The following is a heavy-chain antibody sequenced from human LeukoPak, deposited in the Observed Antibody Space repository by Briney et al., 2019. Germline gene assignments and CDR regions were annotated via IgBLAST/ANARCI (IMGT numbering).Heavy chain of an antibody. CDR3: VSFYETY. D-gene: IGHD2/OR15-2a*01. J-gene: IGHJ4*02. V-gene: IGHV3-74*01. Sequence: GGSLRLSCAASGNYWMHWVRQVPGKGLVWVSHINSDGSWTSYADSVKGRFTISKDNAKNTMYLQMNSLRAEDTAVYYCVSFYETYWGRGTLVTVSS. CDR2: INSDGSWT. CDR1: GNYW.